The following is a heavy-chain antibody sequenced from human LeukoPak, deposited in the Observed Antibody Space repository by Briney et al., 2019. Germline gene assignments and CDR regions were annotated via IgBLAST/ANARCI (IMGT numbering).Heavy chain of an antibody. CDR3: AGSFGDVKNF. Sequence: GGSLRLSCAGSGFNFRGHWMSWLRQAPGKGPEWVAHIKPDGGEKYYVDSVKGRFIISRDDARNSLSLQMNSLRAEDTAVYYCAGSFGDVKNFWGQGTLVTVSS. CDR1: GFNFRGHW. V-gene: IGHV3-7*01. D-gene: IGHD3-10*01. J-gene: IGHJ4*01. CDR2: IKPDGGEK.